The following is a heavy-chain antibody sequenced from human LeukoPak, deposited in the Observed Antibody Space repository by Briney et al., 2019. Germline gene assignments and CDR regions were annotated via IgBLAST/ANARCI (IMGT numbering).Heavy chain of an antibody. D-gene: IGHD5-12*01. CDR1: GFTFSSHA. J-gene: IGHJ4*02. V-gene: IGHV3-23*01. CDR2: ISGSGGST. CDR3: AKEGGYDNVYFDY. Sequence: TGGSLRLSCAASGFTFSSHAMSWVRQAPGKGLEWVSGISGSGGSTYYADSVKGRFTISRDNPKNILYLQMNSLRAEDTAVYYCAKEGGYDNVYFDYWGQGTLVTVSS.